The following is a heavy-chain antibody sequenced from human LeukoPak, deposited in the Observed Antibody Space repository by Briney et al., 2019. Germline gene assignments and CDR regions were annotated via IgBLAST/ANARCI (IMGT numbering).Heavy chain of an antibody. J-gene: IGHJ6*03. CDR1: GFAFNSYT. D-gene: IGHD1-1*01. CDR2: ITSRGTYI. CDR3: ARVAQGATAENYYYYYMDV. V-gene: IGHV3-21*01. Sequence: GGSLRLSCAASGFAFNSYTIKWVRQAPGKGLEWVSAITSRGTYIYNADSVKGRFTISRDNAENSAYLQMSSLRAEDTAVYYCARVAQGATAENYYYYYMDVWGKGTTVTVSS.